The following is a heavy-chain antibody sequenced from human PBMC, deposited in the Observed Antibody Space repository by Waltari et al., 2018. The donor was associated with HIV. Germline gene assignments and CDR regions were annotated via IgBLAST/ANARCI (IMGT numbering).Heavy chain of an antibody. Sequence: QLQLQESGPGLVKPSETLSLTCTVSGGSISSSSYYWGWIRQPPGKGLEWIGSIYYSGSTYYNPSLKSRVTISVDTSKNQFSLKLSSVTAADTAVYYCARARPRIAAAVYYFDYWGQGTLVTVSS. J-gene: IGHJ4*02. D-gene: IGHD6-13*01. CDR2: IYYSGST. CDR1: GGSISSSSYY. V-gene: IGHV4-39*01. CDR3: ARARPRIAAAVYYFDY.